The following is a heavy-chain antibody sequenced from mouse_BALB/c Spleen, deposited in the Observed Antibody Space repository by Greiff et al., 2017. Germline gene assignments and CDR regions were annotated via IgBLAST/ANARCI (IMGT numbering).Heavy chain of an antibody. Sequence: VQLQQSGAELVRPGALVKLSCKASGFNIKDYYMHWVKQRPEQGLEWIGWIDPENGNTIYDPKFQGKASITADTSSNTAYLQLSSLTSEDTAVYYCALITTVAHAMDYWGQGTSVTVSS. J-gene: IGHJ4*01. CDR3: ALITTVAHAMDY. CDR2: IDPENGNT. CDR1: GFNIKDYY. D-gene: IGHD1-1*01. V-gene: IGHV14-1*02.